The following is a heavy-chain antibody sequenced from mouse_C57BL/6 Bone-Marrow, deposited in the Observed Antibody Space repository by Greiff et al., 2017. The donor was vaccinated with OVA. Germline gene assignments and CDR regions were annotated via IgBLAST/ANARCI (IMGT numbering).Heavy chain of an antibody. CDR1: GFTFSDYY. V-gene: IGHV5-16*01. CDR2: INYDGSST. D-gene: IGHD1-2*01. J-gene: IGHJ1*03. CDR3: ARAGDCNYGLYFDV. Sequence: EVKLVESEGGLVQPGSSMKLSCTASGFTFSDYYMAWVRQVPEKGLEWVANINYDGSSTYYLASLKSRFIISRDNAKNILYMQMSRLKSEDTATYYWARAGDCNYGLYFDVWGTGTTVTVSS.